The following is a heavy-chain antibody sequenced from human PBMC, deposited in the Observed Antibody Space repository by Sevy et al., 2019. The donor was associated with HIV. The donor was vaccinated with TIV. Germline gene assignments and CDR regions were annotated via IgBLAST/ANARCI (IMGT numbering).Heavy chain of an antibody. J-gene: IGHJ4*02. CDR1: GFTFSSYA. D-gene: IGHD3-9*01. Sequence: GGSLRLSCAASGFTFSSYAMSWVRQAPGKGLEWVSAISGSGGSTYYADSVKGRFTISRDNSKNTRYLQMNGLRAEDTAVYYCAKAWDEDYDILTGYYSPFDYWGQGTLVTVSS. CDR2: ISGSGGST. V-gene: IGHV3-23*01. CDR3: AKAWDEDYDILTGYYSPFDY.